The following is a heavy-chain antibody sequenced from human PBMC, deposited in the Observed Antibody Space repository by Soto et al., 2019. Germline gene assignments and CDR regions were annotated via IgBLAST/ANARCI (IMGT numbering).Heavy chain of an antibody. CDR2: ISGSGGST. V-gene: IGHV3-23*01. J-gene: IGHJ4*02. D-gene: IGHD2-15*01. CDR1: GFTFSSYA. CDR3: AKDLVDTATRYLLVVVAATDPGFDY. Sequence: GGSLRLSCAASGFTFSSYAMSWVRQAPGKGLEWVSAISGSGGSTYYADSVKGRFTISRDNSKNTLYLQMNSLRAEDTAVYYCAKDLVDTATRYLLVVVAATDPGFDYWGQGTLVTVSS.